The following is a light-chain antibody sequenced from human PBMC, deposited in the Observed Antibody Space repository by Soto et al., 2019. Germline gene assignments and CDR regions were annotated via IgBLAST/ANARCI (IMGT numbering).Light chain of an antibody. CDR1: QSVSSNY. CDR2: GAS. CDR3: HHYGGSLYT. V-gene: IGKV3-20*01. J-gene: IGKJ2*01. Sequence: EIVLTQSPGTLSLSPEQRVTLSCRASQSVSSNYLAWYQQKPGQAPRLLIYGASNRATGVPDRFSCTGSGTDFTLTISRLAPEDFAVYYCHHYGGSLYTLGQGTKLEIK.